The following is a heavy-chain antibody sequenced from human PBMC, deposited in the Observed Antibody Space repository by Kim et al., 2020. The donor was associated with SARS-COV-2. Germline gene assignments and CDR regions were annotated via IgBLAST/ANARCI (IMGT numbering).Heavy chain of an antibody. CDR2: IYYGGST. CDR1: GGSISSYY. Sequence: SETLSLTCTVSGGSISSYYCSWIRQPPGKGLECIGYIYYGGSTSYNPSLKSRVTISVDTSKKQFSLKLSSVTAADTAVYYCASLTSGSWFDYWGQGTLVTVSS. D-gene: IGHD1-26*01. CDR3: ASLTSGSWFDY. J-gene: IGHJ4*02. V-gene: IGHV4-59*08.